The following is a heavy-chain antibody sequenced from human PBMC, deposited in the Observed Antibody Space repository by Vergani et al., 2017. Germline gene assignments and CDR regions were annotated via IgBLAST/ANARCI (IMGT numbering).Heavy chain of an antibody. CDR2: IFYSGST. J-gene: IGHJ4*02. D-gene: IGHD1-20*01. V-gene: IGHV4-30-4*01. CDR1: GDSMNSDDFY. Sequence: QVQLQESGPGLVKPSQTLSLTCTVSGDSMNSDDFYWSWIRQPPGKGLEWIGNIFYSGSTYYNPSLKSRLTLSVALSKNLFSLKPNSVTAADSAVYYCARFKWHDIDYWGQGTLVTVSS. CDR3: ARFKWHDIDY.